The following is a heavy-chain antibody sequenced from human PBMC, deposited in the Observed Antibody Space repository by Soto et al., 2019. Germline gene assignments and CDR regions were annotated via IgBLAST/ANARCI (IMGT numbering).Heavy chain of an antibody. CDR1: GGSINSGDYY. D-gene: IGHD2-15*01. V-gene: IGHV4-31*03. CDR3: AIRPACLLCNWFDP. Sequence: SETLSLTCTVSGGSINSGDYYWNWIRQHPGRSLEWIGYIYNSGTTYYNPSLKSRATISVDTSKKQISLKLSSVTAADKAVYNCAIRPACLLCNWFDPSAQRTLVPVS. J-gene: IGHJ5*02. CDR2: IYNSGTT.